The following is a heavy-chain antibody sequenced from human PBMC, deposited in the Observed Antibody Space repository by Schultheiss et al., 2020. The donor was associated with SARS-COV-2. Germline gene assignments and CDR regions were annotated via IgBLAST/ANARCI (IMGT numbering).Heavy chain of an antibody. J-gene: IGHJ4*02. CDR3: ARARPSVVATLPDY. CDR2: IYYSGTT. D-gene: IGHD5-12*01. Sequence: SETLSLTCAVSGYSISSGYYWGWIRQPPGKGLEWIGSIYYSGTTYYNPSLKSRVTISVDTSKNQFSLKLSSVTAADTAVYYCARARPSVVATLPDYWGQGTLVTVSS. CDR1: GYSISSGYY. V-gene: IGHV4-38-2*01.